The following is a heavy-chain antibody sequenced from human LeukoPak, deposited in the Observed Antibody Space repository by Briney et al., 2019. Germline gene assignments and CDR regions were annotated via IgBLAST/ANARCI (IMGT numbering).Heavy chain of an antibody. CDR2: TNPNSGNT. J-gene: IGHJ5*02. CDR1: GYTFTSYD. Sequence: ASVKVSCKASGYTFTSYDINWVRQATGQGLEWMGWTNPNSGNTGYAQKFQGRVTITRNTSISTAYMELSSLRSEDTAVYYCARLGGIAAAGWFDPWGQGTLVTVSS. D-gene: IGHD6-13*01. CDR3: ARLGGIAAAGWFDP. V-gene: IGHV1-8*03.